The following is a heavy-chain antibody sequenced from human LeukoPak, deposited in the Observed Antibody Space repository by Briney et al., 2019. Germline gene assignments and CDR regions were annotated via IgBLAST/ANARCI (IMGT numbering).Heavy chain of an antibody. CDR2: INPSGGST. D-gene: IGHD3-22*01. CDR3: ARDLTHRRNYDNSGYQIVPAF. CDR1: GYTFTSYY. V-gene: IGHV1-46*01. J-gene: IGHJ4*02. Sequence: RGASVKVSCKASGYTFTSYYMHWVRQAPGQGLEWMGIINPSGGSTSYAQKFQGRVTMTTDTSTSTAYMELRSLRSDDTAVYYCARDLTHRRNYDNSGYQIVPAFWGQGTLVTVSS.